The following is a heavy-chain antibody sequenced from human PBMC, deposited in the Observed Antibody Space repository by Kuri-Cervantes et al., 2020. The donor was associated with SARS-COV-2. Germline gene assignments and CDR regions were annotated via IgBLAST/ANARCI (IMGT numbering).Heavy chain of an antibody. CDR1: GYSISSGYY. Sequence: SQTLSLTCAVSGYSISSGYYWGWIRQPPVKGLEWIGSMYHSGSTYYNLSLKSRVTISVDTSKDQFSLKLSSVTAADTAVYYCARHMAGAHDAFDIWGQGTMVTVSS. V-gene: IGHV4-38-2*01. D-gene: IGHD6-19*01. CDR3: ARHMAGAHDAFDI. CDR2: MYHSGST. J-gene: IGHJ3*02.